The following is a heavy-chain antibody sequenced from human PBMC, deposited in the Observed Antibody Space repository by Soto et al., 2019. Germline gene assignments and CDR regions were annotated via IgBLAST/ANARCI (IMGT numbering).Heavy chain of an antibody. CDR2: INHSGST. J-gene: IGHJ4*02. CDR1: GGSFSSYY. CDR3: ARGPRGTFGGVKGIDY. Sequence: QVQLQQWGAGLLKPSETLSLTCAVYGGSFSSYYWSWIRQPPGKGLEWIGEINHSGSTNYNPSLKSRVTISVDTSKNQFSLKLSSVTAADTAVYYCARGPRGTFGGVKGIDYWGQGTLVTVSS. V-gene: IGHV4-34*01. D-gene: IGHD3-16*01.